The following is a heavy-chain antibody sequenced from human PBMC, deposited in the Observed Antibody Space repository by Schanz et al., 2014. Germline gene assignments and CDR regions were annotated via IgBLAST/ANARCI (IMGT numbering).Heavy chain of an antibody. CDR2: INTGSNYI. CDR3: ARDRRNADLDY. J-gene: IGHJ4*02. D-gene: IGHD1-1*01. V-gene: IGHV3-48*01. CDR1: GFAFSSYG. Sequence: EVHLLESGGGLVQPGGSLRLSCLASGFAFSSYGMNWPRQAPGKGLEWISFINTGSNYINYADSVKGRFTISRDNAKNSLYLEMNSLRAEDTALYYCARDRRNADLDYWGQGTLVTVSS.